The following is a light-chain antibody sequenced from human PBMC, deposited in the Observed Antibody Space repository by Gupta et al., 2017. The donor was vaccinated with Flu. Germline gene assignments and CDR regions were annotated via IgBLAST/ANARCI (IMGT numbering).Light chain of an antibody. V-gene: IGLV2-14*01. CDR2: EVS. Sequence: QSALSQPASVSGSPGQSITISCTGTNSDVYAYRYVSWYQQHPGKGPKVMIFEVSNRPSGVSNRFSGSKSGNTASLTISGLQAEDDADYYCSSYTSRGTYVFGTGTKVTVL. CDR3: SSYTSRGTYV. J-gene: IGLJ1*01. CDR1: NSDVYAYRY.